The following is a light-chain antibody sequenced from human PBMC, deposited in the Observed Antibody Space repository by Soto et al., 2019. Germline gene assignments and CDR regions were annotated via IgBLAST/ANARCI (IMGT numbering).Light chain of an antibody. CDR3: QQYNNWPWT. V-gene: IGKV3-15*01. Sequence: ENVLTQSPGTLSVSPGERATLSCRASQSVSSNLAWYQQKPGQAPRLLIYGASTRATGIPARFSGSGSGTEFTLTISSLQSEDFAVYYCQQYNNWPWTFGQGTKV. J-gene: IGKJ1*01. CDR2: GAS. CDR1: QSVSSN.